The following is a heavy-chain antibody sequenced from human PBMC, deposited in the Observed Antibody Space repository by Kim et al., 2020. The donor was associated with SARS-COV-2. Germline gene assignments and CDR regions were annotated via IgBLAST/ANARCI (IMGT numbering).Heavy chain of an antibody. CDR1: GFIFDSFA. D-gene: IGHD6-25*01. J-gene: IGHJ4*02. CDR3: TKQAARGDTYVDY. V-gene: IGHV3-23*01. Sequence: GGSLRLSCAASGFIFDSFAMSWVRQAPGKGLEWVSTISRTATTTYYTDSVKGRFTISRDNSKNPLYLQVYSRRAEETAVYYCTKQAARGDTYVDYWGQET. CDR2: ISRTATTT.